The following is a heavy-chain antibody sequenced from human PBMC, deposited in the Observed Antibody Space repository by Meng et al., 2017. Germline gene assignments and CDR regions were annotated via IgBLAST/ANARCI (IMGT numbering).Heavy chain of an antibody. V-gene: IGHV1-69*01. D-gene: IGHD1-26*01. CDR1: GGTFSSYA. CDR2: IIPIFGTA. Sequence: GERVQYGAEVKKPASAGKVSCRASGGTFSSYAISWVRQAPGQGLEWMGGIIPIFGTANYAQKFQGRVTITADESTSTAYMELSSLRSEDTAVYYCARSFSRATWERDDWGQGTLVTVSS. CDR3: ARSFSRATWERDD. J-gene: IGHJ4*02.